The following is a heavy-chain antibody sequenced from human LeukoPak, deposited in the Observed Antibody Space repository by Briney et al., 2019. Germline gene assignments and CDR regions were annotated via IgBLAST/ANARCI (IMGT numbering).Heavy chain of an antibody. V-gene: IGHV1-24*01. CDR3: AVSRETGGYYVMDV. D-gene: IGHD1-26*01. CDR1: GLKPTVLL. CDR2: FDPEDGES. Sequence: GASVSLSSKVSGLKPTVLLFESVSEAPGKGLEWMGRFDPEDGESIYARKFQGRVTMTEDTSPDKAYMELSSLRSEDPAVYFCAVSRETGGYYVMDVWGQGTTVTVSS. J-gene: IGHJ6*02.